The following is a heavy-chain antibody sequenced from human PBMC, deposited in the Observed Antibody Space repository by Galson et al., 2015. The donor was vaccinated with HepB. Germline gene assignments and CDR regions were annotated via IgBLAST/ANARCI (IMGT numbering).Heavy chain of an antibody. CDR2: ISASGAGT. CDR1: GFTFSSYA. CDR3: AKGSGAIYYLPLDF. V-gene: IGHV3-23*01. D-gene: IGHD2-15*01. Sequence: SLRLSCAASGFTFSSYAMTWVRQAPGKGLEWVSGISASGAGTFYADSVKGRFTISRDTSKNTLYLEMNSLRAEDTAVYYCAKGSGAIYYLPLDFWGQGSLVTVSS. J-gene: IGHJ4*02.